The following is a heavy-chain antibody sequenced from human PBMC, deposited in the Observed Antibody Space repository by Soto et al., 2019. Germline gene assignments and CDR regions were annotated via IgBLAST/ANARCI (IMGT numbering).Heavy chain of an antibody. CDR1: GGCRSSSKW. CDR2: IYHSGST. Sequence: SETRSLTCSVAGGCRSSSKWWSWVSQPPGKGLECIGEIYHSGSTNYNPSLKSRVTISVDKSKNQFSLKLSSVTAADTAVYYCAMEEYSSSSARRFDYYYGMDVWGQGTTVTVSS. V-gene: IGHV4-4*02. CDR3: AMEEYSSSSARRFDYYYGMDV. J-gene: IGHJ6*02. D-gene: IGHD6-6*01.